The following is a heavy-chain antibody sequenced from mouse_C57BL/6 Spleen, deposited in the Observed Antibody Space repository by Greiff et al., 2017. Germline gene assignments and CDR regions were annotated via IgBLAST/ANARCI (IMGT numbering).Heavy chain of an antibody. Sequence: QVQLQQSGAELVRPGASVTLSCKASGYTFTDYEMHWVKQTPVHGLEWIGAIDPETGGTAYNQKFKGKAILTADKSSSTAYMELRSLTSEDSAVYYCTSEEGNYYGTTSYYFDYWGQGTTLTVSS. CDR1: GYTFTDYE. CDR3: TSEEGNYYGTTSYYFDY. CDR2: IDPETGGT. D-gene: IGHD1-1*01. J-gene: IGHJ2*01. V-gene: IGHV1-15*01.